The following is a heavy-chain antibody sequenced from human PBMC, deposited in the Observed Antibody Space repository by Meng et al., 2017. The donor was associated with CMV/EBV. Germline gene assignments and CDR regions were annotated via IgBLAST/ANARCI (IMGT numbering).Heavy chain of an antibody. J-gene: IGHJ5*02. Sequence: SVKVSCKASGGTFSSYTISWVRQAPGQGLEWMGRIIPILGIANYAQKFQGRVTITADKSTSTAYMELSSLRSEDTAVYYCARDKTPQYNWFDPWGQGTPVTVSS. CDR3: ARDKTPQYNWFDP. D-gene: IGHD4-11*01. CDR1: GGTFSSYT. V-gene: IGHV1-69*04. CDR2: IIPILGIA.